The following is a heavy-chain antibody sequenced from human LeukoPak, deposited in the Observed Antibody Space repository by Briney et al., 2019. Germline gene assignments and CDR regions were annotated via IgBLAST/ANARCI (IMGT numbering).Heavy chain of an antibody. Sequence: TPSQTLSLTCTVSGGSISSGDYYWSWIRQPPGKGVEWIGYIYYSGSTYYNPSLKSRVTISVDTSKNQFSLKLSSVTAADTAVYYCARGVIPRAFDIWGQGTMVTVSS. CDR3: ARGVIPRAFDI. V-gene: IGHV4-30-4*08. CDR2: IYYSGST. CDR1: GGSISSGDYY. J-gene: IGHJ3*02. D-gene: IGHD2-21*01.